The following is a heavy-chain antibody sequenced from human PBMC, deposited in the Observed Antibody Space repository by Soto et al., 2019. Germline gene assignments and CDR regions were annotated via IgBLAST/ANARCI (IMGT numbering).Heavy chain of an antibody. Sequence: SETLSLTCTVSGGSISSSSYYWGWIRQPPGKGLEWIGSIYYSGGTYYNPSLKSRVTISVDTSKNQFSLKLSSVTAADTAVYYCATARDAAGYWGQGTLVTVSS. V-gene: IGHV4-39*01. J-gene: IGHJ4*02. CDR1: GGSISSSSYY. D-gene: IGHD6-19*01. CDR3: ATARDAAGY. CDR2: IYYSGGT.